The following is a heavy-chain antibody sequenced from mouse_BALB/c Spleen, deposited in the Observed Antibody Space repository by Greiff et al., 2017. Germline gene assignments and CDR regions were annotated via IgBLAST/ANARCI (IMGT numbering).Heavy chain of an antibody. J-gene: IGHJ4*01. CDR1: GFTFTDYY. V-gene: IGHV7-3*02. D-gene: IGHD2-1*01. CDR3: ARDMGGNYHYYAMDY. Sequence: EVKLEESGGGLVQPGGSLRLSCATSGFTFTDYYMSWVRQPPGKALEWLGFIRNKANGYTTEYSASVKGRFTISRDNSQSILYLQMNTLRAEDSATYYCARDMGGNYHYYAMDYWGQGTSVTVSS. CDR2: IRNKANGYTT.